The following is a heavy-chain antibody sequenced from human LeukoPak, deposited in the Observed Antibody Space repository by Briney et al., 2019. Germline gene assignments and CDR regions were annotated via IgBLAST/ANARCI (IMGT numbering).Heavy chain of an antibody. V-gene: IGHV3-43D*03. Sequence: GGSLRLSCAASGFTFSSYEMNWVRQGPGKGLEWVSLISWDGGSTYYANSVKGRFTISRDNSKNSLYLQMNSLRAEDTALYYCAREVEYYYYMDVWGKGTTVTVSS. D-gene: IGHD5-24*01. J-gene: IGHJ6*03. CDR3: AREVEYYYYMDV. CDR1: GFTFSSYE. CDR2: ISWDGGST.